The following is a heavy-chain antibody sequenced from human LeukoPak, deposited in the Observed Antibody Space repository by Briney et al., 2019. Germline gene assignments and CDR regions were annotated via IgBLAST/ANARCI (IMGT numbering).Heavy chain of an antibody. Sequence: GGSLRLSCAVSGFTLSSHSMNWVRQAPGKGLEWISFINTHSGTTYYADSGKGRFTISRDNAQNSLSLHMHSLRAEDTAVYYCARDGQEFIAGYFFDSWGQGTLVTVSS. V-gene: IGHV3-48*04. CDR1: GFTLSSHS. CDR2: INTHSGTT. D-gene: IGHD6-13*01. CDR3: ARDGQEFIAGYFFDS. J-gene: IGHJ4*02.